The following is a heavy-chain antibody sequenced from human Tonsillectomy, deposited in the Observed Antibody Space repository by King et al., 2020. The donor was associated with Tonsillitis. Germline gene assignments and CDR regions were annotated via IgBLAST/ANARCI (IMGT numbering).Heavy chain of an antibody. CDR2: IYHSGST. V-gene: IGHV4-30-2*01. CDR1: GGSISSGGYS. J-gene: IGHJ4*02. CDR3: ARAQNYYVSRGYYTYYFDY. D-gene: IGHD3-22*01. Sequence: LQLQESGSGLVKPSQTLSLTCAVSGGSISSGGYSWSWIRQPPGKGLEWIGYIYHSGSTYYNPSLKSRVTISVDRSKNQFSLRLSSVTAADTAVYYCARAQNYYVSRGYYTYYFDYWGQGTLVTVSS.